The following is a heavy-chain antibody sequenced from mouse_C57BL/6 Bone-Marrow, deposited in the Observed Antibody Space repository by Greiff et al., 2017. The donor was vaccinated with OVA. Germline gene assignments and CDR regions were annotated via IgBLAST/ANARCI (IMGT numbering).Heavy chain of an antibody. CDR3: AREGGYYGSSSYAMDY. CDR2: IYPRSGNT. CDR1: GYTFTSYG. J-gene: IGHJ4*01. Sequence: VQLQESGAELARPGASVKLSCKASGYTFTSYGISWVKQRTGQGLEWIGEIYPRSGNTYYNEKFKGKATLTADKSSSTAYMELRSLTSEDSAVYFCAREGGYYGSSSYAMDYWGQGTSVTVSS. V-gene: IGHV1-81*01. D-gene: IGHD1-1*01.